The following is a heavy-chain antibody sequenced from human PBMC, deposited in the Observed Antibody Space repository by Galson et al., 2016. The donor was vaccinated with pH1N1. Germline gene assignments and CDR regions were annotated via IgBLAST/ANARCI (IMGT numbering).Heavy chain of an antibody. CDR3: AGHLFSASESPFEY. Sequence: SLRLSCAASDFTFKDFGMNWVRQAPGKGLEWVSRIIGSGGGTYYADSVKGRFTISRDNAKHSVSLQLDSRRAEDTAVYYCAGHLFSASESPFEYWGQGALVTVSS. CDR1: DFTFKDFG. CDR2: IIGSGGGT. J-gene: IGHJ4*02. V-gene: IGHV3-23*01. D-gene: IGHD3-16*01.